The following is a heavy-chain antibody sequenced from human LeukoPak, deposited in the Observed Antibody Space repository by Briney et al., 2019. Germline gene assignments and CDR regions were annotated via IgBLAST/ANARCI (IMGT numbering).Heavy chain of an antibody. CDR1: GFSFNKYA. D-gene: IGHD3-10*01. CDR3: AKDKIVGDGRWDFDY. Sequence: GGSLRLSCVGSGFSFNKYAASWVRQAPGKGLEWVAGMTGGGATYHADSVKGRFVISRDNSKNTVYLQMNSLRAEDTALYFCAKDKIVGDGRWDFDYWGQGTLVTVSS. V-gene: IGHV3-23*01. J-gene: IGHJ4*02. CDR2: MTGGGAT.